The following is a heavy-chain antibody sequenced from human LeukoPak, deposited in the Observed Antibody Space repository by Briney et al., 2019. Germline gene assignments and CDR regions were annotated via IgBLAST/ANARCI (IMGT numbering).Heavy chain of an antibody. V-gene: IGHV2-5*02. J-gene: IGHJ4*02. CDR3: AHAPDYGDYVALFDY. D-gene: IGHD4-17*01. CDR1: GFSLSVSGVG. Sequence: SGPTLVKPTQTLTLTCTFSGFSLSVSGVGVGWIRQPPGKALEWLALIYWDDDKRYSPSLKSRLTITKDTSKNQVVLTVTSMDPVDTATYYCAHAPDYGDYVALFDYWGQGTLVTVSS. CDR2: IYWDDDK.